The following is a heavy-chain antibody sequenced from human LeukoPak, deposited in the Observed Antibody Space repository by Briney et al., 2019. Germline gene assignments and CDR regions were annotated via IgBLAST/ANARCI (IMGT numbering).Heavy chain of an antibody. V-gene: IGHV1-8*01. J-gene: IGHJ4*02. CDR3: ARVTWFGALLFYPNFDY. Sequence: ASVKVSCKAFGYTFTSYDINWVRQATGQGLEWMGWMNPNSGNTGDAQKFQGRVTMTRNTSISTAYMELSSLRSEDTAVYYCARVTWFGALLFYPNFDYWGQGTLVTVSS. CDR1: GYTFTSYD. CDR2: MNPNSGNT. D-gene: IGHD3-10*01.